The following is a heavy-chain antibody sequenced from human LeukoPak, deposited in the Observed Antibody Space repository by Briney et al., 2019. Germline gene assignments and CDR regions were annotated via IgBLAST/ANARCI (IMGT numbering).Heavy chain of an antibody. CDR2: ITPIFGTA. V-gene: IGHV1-69*13. J-gene: IGHJ4*02. D-gene: IGHD4-23*01. Sequence: SVKVSCKASGGTFSSYAINWVRQAPGQGLEWMGGITPIFGTANYAQKFQGRVTITADESTSTAYMELSSLRSQDTAVYYCARGWLAETTVVTPYNYWGQGTLVTVSS. CDR3: ARGWLAETTVVTPYNY. CDR1: GGTFSSYA.